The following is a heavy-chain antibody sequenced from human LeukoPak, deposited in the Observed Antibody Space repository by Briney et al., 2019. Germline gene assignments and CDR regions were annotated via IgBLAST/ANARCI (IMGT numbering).Heavy chain of an antibody. CDR3: GRGSPLDYDCGSGYYWALFDY. Sequence: ASVKVSCKASGYTFTSYGISWVRQAPGQGREWMGFISAYNGNTNYAQKLQGRVTMTKDTSTSPAYMEPRSLASDDKAVYYCGRGSPLDYDCGSGYYWALFDYWGQGTLVTVSS. J-gene: IGHJ4*02. V-gene: IGHV1-18*01. CDR2: ISAYNGNT. D-gene: IGHD3-3*01. CDR1: GYTFTSYG.